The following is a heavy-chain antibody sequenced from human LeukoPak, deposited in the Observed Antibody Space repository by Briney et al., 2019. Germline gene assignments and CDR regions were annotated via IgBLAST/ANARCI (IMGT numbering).Heavy chain of an antibody. CDR3: ARSSYCGGDCYYIDY. CDR2: IYYSGST. V-gene: IGHV4-31*03. CDR1: GGSISSGGYY. Sequence: TLSLTCTVSGGSISSGGYYWSWIRQHPGKGLEWIGYIYYSGSTYYNPSLKSRVTISVDTSKNQFSLKLSSVTAADTAVYYCARSSYCGGDCYYIDYWGQGTLVTVSS. D-gene: IGHD2-21*02. J-gene: IGHJ4*02.